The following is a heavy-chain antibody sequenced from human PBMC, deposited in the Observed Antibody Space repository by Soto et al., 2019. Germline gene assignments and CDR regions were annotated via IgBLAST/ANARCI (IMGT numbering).Heavy chain of an antibody. D-gene: IGHD3-3*01. J-gene: IGHJ6*02. CDR1: GYSFSSYW. V-gene: IGHV5-51*01. CDR2: IYPGDSDT. CDR3: ARRPYYDFWSGYYQPDPYSYGMDV. Sequence: PGESLKISCRGSGYSFSSYWIAWVRQMPGKGLEWMGIIYPGDSDTRYSPSFQGQVTISADKSISTAYLQWSSLKASDTAMYYCARRPYYDFWSGYYQPDPYSYGMDVWGQGTTVTVSS.